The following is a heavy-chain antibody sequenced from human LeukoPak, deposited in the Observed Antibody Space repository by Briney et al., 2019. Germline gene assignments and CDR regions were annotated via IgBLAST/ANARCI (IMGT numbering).Heavy chain of an antibody. CDR3: TRDYIGDH. D-gene: IGHD3-3*01. CDR1: GFTFSSYD. J-gene: IGHJ4*02. Sequence: GGSLRLSCAASGFTFSSYDMHWVRQATGKGLEWVSAIGTAGDTYYPGSVKGRFTISREDAKNSLYLQMNRLRPEDTALYYCTRDYIGDHWGQGTLVNVSS. CDR2: IGTAGDT. V-gene: IGHV3-13*01.